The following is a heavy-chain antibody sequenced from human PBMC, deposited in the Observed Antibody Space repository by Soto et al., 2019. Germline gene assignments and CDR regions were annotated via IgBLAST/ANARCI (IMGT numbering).Heavy chain of an antibody. CDR3: ARVSRAMIVVFITVSFDC. CDR1: GFTFNTYA. D-gene: IGHD3-22*01. V-gene: IGHV3-30-3*01. J-gene: IGHJ4*02. Sequence: LRLSCSASGFTFNTYAMNWVRQAPGKCLEWVASISYDGSNEYYAGSVKGRFIISRDNSKNTLYLQMSSLRPEDTAVYYCARVSRAMIVVFITVSFDCWGRGTLCSVSS. CDR2: ISYDGSNE.